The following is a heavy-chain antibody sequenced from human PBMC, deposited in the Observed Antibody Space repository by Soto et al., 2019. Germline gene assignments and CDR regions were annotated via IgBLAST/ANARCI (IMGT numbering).Heavy chain of an antibody. CDR3: ARGGAPRPHYDFWDVDYYYGMDV. V-gene: IGHV3-48*03. J-gene: IGHJ6*02. D-gene: IGHD3-3*01. CDR2: ISSSGSTI. CDR1: GFTFSSYE. Sequence: PGGSLRLSCAASGFTFSSYEMNWVRQAPGKGLEWVSYISSSGSTIYYVDSVKGRFTISRDNAKNSLYLQMNSLRAEDTAVYYCARGGAPRPHYDFWDVDYYYGMDVWGQGTTVTVSS.